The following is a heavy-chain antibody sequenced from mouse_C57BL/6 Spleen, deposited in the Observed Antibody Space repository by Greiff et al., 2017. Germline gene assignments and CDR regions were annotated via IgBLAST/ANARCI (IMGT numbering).Heavy chain of an antibody. V-gene: IGHV1-52*01. CDR2: IDPSDSET. CDR1: GYTFTSYW. J-gene: IGHJ4*01. CDR3: ARSSSFYAMDY. Sequence: VQLQPPGAELVRPGSSVKLSCKASGYTFTSYWMHWVKQRPIQGLEWIGNIDPSDSETHYNQKFKDKATLTVDKSSSTAYMQLSSLTSEDSSVYYCARSSSFYAMDYWGQGTSVTVSS.